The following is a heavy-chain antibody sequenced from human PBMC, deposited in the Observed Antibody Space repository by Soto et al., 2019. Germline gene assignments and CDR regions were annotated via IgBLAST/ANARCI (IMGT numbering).Heavy chain of an antibody. V-gene: IGHV4-34*01. J-gene: IGHJ4*02. Sequence: SETLSLTCAVYGGSFSGYYWSWIRQPPGKGLEWIGEINHSGSTNYNPSLKSRVTISVDTSKNQFSLKLSSVTAADTAVYYCARAEGKRGEGDYWGQGTLVTVSS. CDR2: INHSGST. CDR3: ARAEGKRGEGDY. CDR1: GGSFSGYY. D-gene: IGHD3-10*01.